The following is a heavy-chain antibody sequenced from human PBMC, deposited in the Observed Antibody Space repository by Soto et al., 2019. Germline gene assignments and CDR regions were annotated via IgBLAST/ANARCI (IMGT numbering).Heavy chain of an antibody. CDR1: GYTLTSYS. D-gene: IGHD3-10*01. J-gene: IGHJ6*02. CDR3: TFITTVRGAPYYYYGIDV. Sequence: ASVQVSCKESGYTLTSYSMHWVRQASGRGLEWMGGIIPIFGTANYAQKFQGRVTITADESTSTAYMELSSLRSEDTAVYYCTFITTVRGAPYYYYGIDVWRQGTTVTASS. V-gene: IGHV1-69*13. CDR2: IIPIFGTA.